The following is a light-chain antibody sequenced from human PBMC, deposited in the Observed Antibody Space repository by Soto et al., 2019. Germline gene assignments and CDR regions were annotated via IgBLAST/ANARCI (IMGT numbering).Light chain of an antibody. J-gene: IGLJ1*01. CDR2: DVR. Sequence: QSVLTQPASVSGSPGQSITISCTGTSNDVGGYNYVSWYQQHPDTAPKLIIYDVRYRPSGVSNRFSGSKSGNTASLTISGLQAEDEADYYCSAYTSSSTPYVFGSGTKLTGL. CDR3: SAYTSSSTPYV. V-gene: IGLV2-14*03. CDR1: SNDVGGYNY.